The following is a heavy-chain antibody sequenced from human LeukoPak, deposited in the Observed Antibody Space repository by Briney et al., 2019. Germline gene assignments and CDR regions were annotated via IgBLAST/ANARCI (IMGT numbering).Heavy chain of an antibody. CDR3: ARDSLYGVVDY. Sequence: ASVKVSCKASGYTFTSYYMHRVRQAPGQGLEWMGIINPSGGSSTYAQKFQGRVTMTRDTSTSTVYMYLSSLRSEDTAVYYCARDSLYGVVDYWGQGTLVTVSS. J-gene: IGHJ4*02. V-gene: IGHV1-46*01. CDR1: GYTFTSYY. D-gene: IGHD4-17*01. CDR2: INPSGGSS.